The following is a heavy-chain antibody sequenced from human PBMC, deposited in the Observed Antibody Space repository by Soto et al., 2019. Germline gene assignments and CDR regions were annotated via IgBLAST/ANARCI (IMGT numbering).Heavy chain of an antibody. V-gene: IGHV4-4*02. D-gene: IGHD3-10*01. J-gene: IGHJ4*02. Sequence: SETLSLTCAVSSGSISSSNWWSWVRQPPGKGLEWIGEIYHSGSTNYNPSLKSRVTISVDKSKNQFSLKLSSVTAADTAVYYCARLSGIWFGELSHFDYWGQGTLVTVS. CDR1: SGSISSSNW. CDR3: ARLSGIWFGELSHFDY. CDR2: IYHSGST.